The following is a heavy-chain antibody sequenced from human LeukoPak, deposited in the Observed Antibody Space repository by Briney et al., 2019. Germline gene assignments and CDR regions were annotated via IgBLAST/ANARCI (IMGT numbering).Heavy chain of an antibody. V-gene: IGHV4-59*08. CDR3: ARAGGAMSDFDY. Sequence: SQTLSLTCAISGDSVSSNSAACKWIRHPPRKWLEWGGYIYNSENIYYSPSLKSRITISVDTSKKQFSLQLTSVTAADTAVYYCARAGGAMSDFDYWGQGTLVLVTS. D-gene: IGHD3-10*01. CDR1: GDSVSSNSAA. J-gene: IGHJ4*02. CDR2: IYNSENI.